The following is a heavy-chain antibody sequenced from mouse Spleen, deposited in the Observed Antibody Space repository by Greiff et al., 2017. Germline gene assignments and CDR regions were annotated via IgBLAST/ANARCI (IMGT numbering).Heavy chain of an antibody. CDR1: GYTFTSYW. J-gene: IGHJ3*01. Sequence: QVQLKQPGAELVMPGASVKLSCKASGYTFTSYWMHWVKQRPGQGLEWIGEIDPSDSYTNYNQKFKGKATLTVDKSSSTAYMQLSSLTSEDSAVYYCAYGSSYGFAYWGQGTLVTVSA. CDR3: AYGSSYGFAY. CDR2: IDPSDSYT. D-gene: IGHD1-1*01. V-gene: IGHV1-69*01.